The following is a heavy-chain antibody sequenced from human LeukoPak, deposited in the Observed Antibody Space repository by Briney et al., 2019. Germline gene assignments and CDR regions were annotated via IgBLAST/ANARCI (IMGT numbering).Heavy chain of an antibody. Sequence: PSETLSLTCGVSGGSIDSTNYWSWVRQPPGKGLEWIGEISHSGSTNYNPSLKSRVTISVDTSKNQFSLKLSSVTAADTAVYYCAAQYSGYVRLDYWGQGTLVTVSS. V-gene: IGHV4-4*02. CDR1: GGSIDSTNY. J-gene: IGHJ4*02. CDR2: ISHSGST. D-gene: IGHD5-12*01. CDR3: AAQYSGYVRLDY.